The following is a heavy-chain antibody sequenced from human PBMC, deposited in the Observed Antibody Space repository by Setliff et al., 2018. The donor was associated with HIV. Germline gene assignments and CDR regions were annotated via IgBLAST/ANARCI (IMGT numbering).Heavy chain of an antibody. D-gene: IGHD3-22*01. CDR2: LSRGGDNT. Sequence: HPGGSLRLSCLVSGFTVSTYSLNWARQAPGKRPEYVAALSRGGDNTKYADSVKGRFIIPRDTSKNTLYLQMSSLRPDDTAIYYCVKPYTGYYYDGSVYDDFWGQGTLVTVSS. J-gene: IGHJ4*02. V-gene: IGHV3-64D*09. CDR1: GFTVSTYS. CDR3: VKPYTGYYYDGSVYDDF.